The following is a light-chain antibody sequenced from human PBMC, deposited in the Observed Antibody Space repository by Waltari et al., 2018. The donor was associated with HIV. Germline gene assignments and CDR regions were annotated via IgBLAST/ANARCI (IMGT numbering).Light chain of an antibody. V-gene: IGLV2-8*01. J-gene: IGLJ1*01. CDR3: SSYAGTRYV. CDR2: EFN. CDR1: SSDVAGYNY. Sequence: QSALTQPPSASGSPGQSVTISCTGTSSDVAGYNYVSWYQQHPGQAPKLIIYEFNNRPSGAPDLFSGSKSGNTSSLTVSGLQAEDEADYYCSSYAGTRYVFGTVTKVTVL.